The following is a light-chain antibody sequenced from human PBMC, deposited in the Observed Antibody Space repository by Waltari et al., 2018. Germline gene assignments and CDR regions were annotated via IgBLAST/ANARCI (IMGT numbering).Light chain of an antibody. CDR2: GAS. V-gene: IGKV3-20*01. CDR1: QSVSNSY. Sequence: EVVLTQSPGTLSLPPGERVTLSCKASQSVSNSYLAWYQQKPGQPPRLLIYGASNRATGIPDRFSGSGSETDFTLTITRLEPEDFAVFYCQQYGRAPFTFGQGTNLEIK. CDR3: QQYGRAPFT. J-gene: IGKJ2*01.